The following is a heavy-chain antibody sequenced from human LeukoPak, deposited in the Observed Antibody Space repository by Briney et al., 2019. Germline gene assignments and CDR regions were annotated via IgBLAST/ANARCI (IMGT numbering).Heavy chain of an antibody. J-gene: IGHJ4*02. D-gene: IGHD3-9*01. Sequence: SETLSLTCTVSRGSISSTYYYWGWIRQPPGKGLEWIGYIYYSGSTNYNPSLKSRVTISVDTSKNQFSLKLSSVTAADTAVYYCARQSNILTGYPFDYWGQGTLVTVSS. V-gene: IGHV4-61*05. CDR1: RGSISSTYYY. CDR3: ARQSNILTGYPFDY. CDR2: IYYSGST.